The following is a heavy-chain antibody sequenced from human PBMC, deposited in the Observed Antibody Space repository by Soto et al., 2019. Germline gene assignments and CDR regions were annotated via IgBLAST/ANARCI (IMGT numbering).Heavy chain of an antibody. J-gene: IGHJ4*02. CDR2: IYHSGST. CDR1: GGSISSGGYS. CDR3: AREERWLQFFDY. V-gene: IGHV4-30-2*01. D-gene: IGHD5-12*01. Sequence: SETLSLTCAVSGGSISSGGYSWSWIRQPPGKGLEWIGYIYHSGSTYYNPSLKSRVTISVDTSKNQFSLKLSSVTAADTAVYYCAREERWLQFFDYWGQGTLVTVSS.